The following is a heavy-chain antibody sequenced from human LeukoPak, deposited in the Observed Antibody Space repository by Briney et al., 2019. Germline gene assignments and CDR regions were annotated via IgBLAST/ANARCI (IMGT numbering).Heavy chain of an antibody. V-gene: IGHV1-46*01. Sequence: ASVKVSCKASGYTFTSYYMHWVRQAPGRGLEWMGIINPSGGSTSYAQKFQGRVTMTRDTSTSTVYMELSSLRSEDTAVYYCARVQESLASREGDAFDIWGQGTMVTVSS. J-gene: IGHJ3*02. CDR2: INPSGGST. CDR1: GYTFTSYY. CDR3: ARVQESLASREGDAFDI. D-gene: IGHD6-6*01.